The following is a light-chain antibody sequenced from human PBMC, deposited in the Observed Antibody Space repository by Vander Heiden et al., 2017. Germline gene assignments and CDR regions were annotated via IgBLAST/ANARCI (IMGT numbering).Light chain of an antibody. CDR3: QQYRTDWT. CDR2: KAT. J-gene: IGKJ1*01. CDR1: ESVNMW. Sequence: DIQMTQSPSTLSASVGDTVTITSPASESVNMWLAWYQQQPGKAPNVLIHKATTLKSGVPSRFSGSGFGTEFTLTISSLEPDDFATYYCQQYRTDWTFGQGTKVEI. V-gene: IGKV1-5*03.